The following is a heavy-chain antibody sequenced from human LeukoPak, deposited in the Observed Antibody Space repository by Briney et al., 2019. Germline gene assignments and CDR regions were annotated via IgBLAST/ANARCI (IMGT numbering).Heavy chain of an antibody. V-gene: IGHV3-21*01. CDR1: GFTFNTYS. CDR2: IDSSGGYM. CDR3: AKGGGYEAQYYYYYLDV. J-gene: IGHJ6*03. D-gene: IGHD5-12*01. Sequence: GGSLRLSCEASGFTFNTYSMNWARQAPGKGLEWVSSIDSSGGYMFYADSVKGRFIISRDNSKNTLYLQMKSLRAEDTAVYYCAKGGGYEAQYYYYYLDVWGKGTTVTISS.